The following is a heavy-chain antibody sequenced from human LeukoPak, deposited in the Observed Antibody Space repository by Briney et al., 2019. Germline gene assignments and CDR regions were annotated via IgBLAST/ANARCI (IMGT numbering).Heavy chain of an antibody. J-gene: IGHJ4*02. CDR2: ISWNSGSI. CDR1: GFTFDDYA. D-gene: IGHD6-13*01. V-gene: IGHV3-9*03. Sequence: SGTSLTLSCAASGFTFDDYAMHWVRQAPGKGLEWVSGISWNSGSIVYADSVKGRFTISRDRTKNSLYLQMSSLRPEDMALYYCARGNGYSTSGYVDYWGQGTLVTVPS. CDR3: ARGNGYSTSGYVDY.